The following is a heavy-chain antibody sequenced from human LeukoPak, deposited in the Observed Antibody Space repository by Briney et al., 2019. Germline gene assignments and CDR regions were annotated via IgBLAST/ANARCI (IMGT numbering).Heavy chain of an antibody. J-gene: IGHJ4*02. D-gene: IGHD7-27*01. CDR3: ASNTGTVFDY. CDR1: GGSISSSSYY. CDR2: IYYSGST. V-gene: IGHV4-39*07. Sequence: SETLSLTCTVSGGSISSSSYYWGWIRQPPGKGLEWIGSIYYSGSTYYNPSLKSRVTISVDTSKNQFSLKLSSVTAADTAVYYCASNTGTVFDYWGQGALVTVSS.